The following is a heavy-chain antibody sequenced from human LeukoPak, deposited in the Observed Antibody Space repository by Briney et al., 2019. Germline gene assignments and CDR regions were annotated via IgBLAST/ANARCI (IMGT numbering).Heavy chain of an antibody. CDR1: GFTFSSYW. Sequence: GGSLRLSCAASGFTFSSYWMSWVRQAPGKGLEWVANIKQDGSEKYYVDSVKGRFTISRDNAKNSLYLQMNSLRAEDTAVYYCARSRQHHYGSSGNYKIFNWYFDLWGRGTLVTVSS. D-gene: IGHD3-22*01. CDR3: ARSRQHHYGSSGNYKIFNWYFDL. V-gene: IGHV3-7*01. CDR2: IKQDGSEK. J-gene: IGHJ2*01.